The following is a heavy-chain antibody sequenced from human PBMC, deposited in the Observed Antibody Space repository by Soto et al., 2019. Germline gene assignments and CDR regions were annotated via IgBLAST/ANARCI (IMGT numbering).Heavy chain of an antibody. D-gene: IGHD6-19*01. CDR2: IYYSGST. CDR1: GGTISSGGYY. Sequence: SETLSLTCSVSGGTISSGGYYWSWIRQHPGKGLEWIGYIYYSGSTYHNPSLKSRVTISVDTSKNQFSLKLSSVTAADTAVYYCARVMIVSSGYYYMDVWGKGTTVTV. CDR3: ARVMIVSSGYYYMDV. V-gene: IGHV4-31*03. J-gene: IGHJ6*03.